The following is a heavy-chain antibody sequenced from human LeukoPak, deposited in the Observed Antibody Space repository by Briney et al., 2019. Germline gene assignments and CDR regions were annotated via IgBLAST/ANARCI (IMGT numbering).Heavy chain of an antibody. D-gene: IGHD1-26*01. CDR2: INPSGGST. V-gene: IGHV1-46*01. J-gene: IGHJ4*02. CDR3: ARSYSGTYQLEY. CDR1: GYTFISYY. Sequence: GASVKVSCKASGYTFISYYMHWVRQAPGQGLEWMAIINPSGGSTSYAQKFQGRVTMTRDTSTSTVYMELNNLTSEDTAVYYCARSYSGTYQLEYWGQGTLVTVSS.